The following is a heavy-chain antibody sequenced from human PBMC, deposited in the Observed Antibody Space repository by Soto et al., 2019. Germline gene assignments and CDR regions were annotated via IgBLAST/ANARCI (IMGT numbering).Heavy chain of an antibody. V-gene: IGHV2-5*02. CDR1: GFSLSTSGVG. D-gene: IGHD1-1*01. J-gene: IGHJ4*02. Sequence: SGPTLVNPTQTLTLTCTFSGFSLSTSGVGVGWIRQPPAKALEWLGIIFWDDDKRYRPSLKRRVSITKDTSKNQLVLTMTNMDPVDTATYYCAHLAWKEMWPRAPVVNWGQGTPVTGLL. CDR3: AHLAWKEMWPRAPVVN. CDR2: IFWDDDK.